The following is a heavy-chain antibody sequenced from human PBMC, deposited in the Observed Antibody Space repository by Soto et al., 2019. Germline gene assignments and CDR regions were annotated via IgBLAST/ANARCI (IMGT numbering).Heavy chain of an antibody. CDR1: GHSITSSSYY. D-gene: IGHD1-1*01. CDR3: ARHPGTAYYYYGMDV. CDR2: IYYSGST. V-gene: IGHV4-39*01. Sequence: SATLSLTCTFSGHSITSSSYYWGWIRQPPGKGLEWIGSIYYSGSTYYNPSLKSRVTISVDTSKNQFSLKLSSVTAADTAVYYCARHPGTAYYYYGMDVWGQGTTVT. J-gene: IGHJ6*02.